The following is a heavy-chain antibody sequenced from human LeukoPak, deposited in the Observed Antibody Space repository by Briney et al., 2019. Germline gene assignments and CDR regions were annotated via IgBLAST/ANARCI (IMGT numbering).Heavy chain of an antibody. CDR1: GGSFSGYY. D-gene: IGHD6-13*01. CDR3: ARIAAAGSPWFDP. CDR2: INHSGST. J-gene: IGHJ5*02. V-gene: IGHV4-34*01. Sequence: SETLSLTCAVYGGSFSGYYWSWIRQPPGKGLEWIGEINHSGSTNYNPSLKSRVTISVDTSKNQFSLKLSSVTAADTAVYHCARIAAAGSPWFDPWGQGTLVTVSS.